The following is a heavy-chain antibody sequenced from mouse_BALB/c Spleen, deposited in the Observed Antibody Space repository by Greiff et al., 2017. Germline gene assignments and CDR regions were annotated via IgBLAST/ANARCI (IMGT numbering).Heavy chain of an antibody. CDR2: IYPGNSDT. J-gene: IGHJ3*01. CDR3: TRCHYYGSSYGFAY. CDR1: GYSFTSYW. V-gene: IGHV1-5*01. Sequence: VQLQQSGTVLARPGASVKMSCKASGYSFTSYWMHWVKQRPGQGLEWIGAIYPGNSDTSYNQKFKGKAKLTAVTSASTAYMELSSLTNEDSAVYYSTRCHYYGSSYGFAYWGQGTLVTVSA. D-gene: IGHD1-1*01.